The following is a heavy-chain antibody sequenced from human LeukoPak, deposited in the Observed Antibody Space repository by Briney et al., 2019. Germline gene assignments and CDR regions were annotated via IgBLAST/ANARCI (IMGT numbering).Heavy chain of an antibody. Sequence: ASVKVSCKASGGTFSSYAINWVRQAPGQGLEWMRGMNPNSGNTGYAQKFHGRVIFTRDTSISTAYMELSSLKSEDTALYYCARGASRSFDYWGQGTLVSVSS. CDR1: GGTFSSYA. J-gene: IGHJ4*02. CDR3: ARGASRSFDY. V-gene: IGHV1-8*03. D-gene: IGHD6-6*01. CDR2: MNPNSGNT.